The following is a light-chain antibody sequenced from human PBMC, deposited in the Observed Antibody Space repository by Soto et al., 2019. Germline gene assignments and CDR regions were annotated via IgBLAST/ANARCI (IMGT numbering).Light chain of an antibody. CDR2: DNT. CDR3: GTWDSSLGAGRSNWV. CDR1: SSNIGNNY. J-gene: IGLJ3*02. Sequence: QSVLTQPPSVSAAPGQKVTISCSGSSSNIGNNYVSWYQQLPGTAPKLLIYDNTKRPSGIPDRFSGSKSGTSATLDITGLQTGDEADYYCGTWDSSLGAGRSNWVFGGGTKVTVL. V-gene: IGLV1-51*01.